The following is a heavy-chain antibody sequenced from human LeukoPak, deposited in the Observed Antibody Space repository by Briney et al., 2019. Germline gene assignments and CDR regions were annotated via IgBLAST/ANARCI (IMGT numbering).Heavy chain of an antibody. CDR3: AREYRDYLFDY. V-gene: IGHV4-39*07. D-gene: IGHD4-17*01. CDR2: IYYSGST. J-gene: IGHJ4*02. Sequence: SETLSLTCTVSGGSISSSSYYWGWIRQPPGKGLEWIGSIYYSGSTYYNPSLKSRVTISVDTSKNQFSLKLSSVTAADTAVYYCAREYRDYLFDYWGQGTLVTVSS. CDR1: GGSISSSSYY.